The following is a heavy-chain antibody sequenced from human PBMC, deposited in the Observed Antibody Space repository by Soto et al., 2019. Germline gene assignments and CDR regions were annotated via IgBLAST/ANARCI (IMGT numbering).Heavy chain of an antibody. CDR1: GGSISSSSYY. Sequence: SETLSLTCTVYGGSISSSSYYWGWIRQPPGKGLVWIGIIYYSWSTYYNPSLMSRVTISVDTSKTQCSLRLSSVTAADTAVYYFASHICSSCYYYYGMDVWGQGTTVTVSS. CDR2: IYYSWST. J-gene: IGHJ6*02. D-gene: IGHD6-13*01. V-gene: IGHV4-39*01. CDR3: ASHICSSCYYYYGMDV.